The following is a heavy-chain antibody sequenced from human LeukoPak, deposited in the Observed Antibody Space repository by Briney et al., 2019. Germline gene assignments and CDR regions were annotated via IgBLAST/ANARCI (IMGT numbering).Heavy chain of an antibody. V-gene: IGHV4-61*08. J-gene: IGHJ5*02. CDR1: GGSIISDVYY. D-gene: IGHD3-3*01. Sequence: SETLSLTCTVSGGSIISDVYYWSWIRQHPGKGLEWIGYIYYSGSTNYNPSLKSRVTISVDTSKNQFSLKLSSVTAADTAVYYCARVVLEWLSPDNWFDPWGQGTLVTVSS. CDR3: ARVVLEWLSPDNWFDP. CDR2: IYYSGST.